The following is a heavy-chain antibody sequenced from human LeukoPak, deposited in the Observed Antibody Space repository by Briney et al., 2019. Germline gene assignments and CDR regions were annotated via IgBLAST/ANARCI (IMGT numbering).Heavy chain of an antibody. D-gene: IGHD5-18*01. CDR2: ISSGSTST. CDR1: GFTFSDYY. V-gene: IGHV3-11*03. CDR3: ARPDTATFMPDS. Sequence: GGPLRLSCAASGFTFSDYYMSWIRQAPGKGLEWVSYISSGSTSTNYADSVKGRFTISRGNAKNSLYLQMNSLRAEDTAVYYCARPDTATFMPDSWGQGTLVTVSS. J-gene: IGHJ4*02.